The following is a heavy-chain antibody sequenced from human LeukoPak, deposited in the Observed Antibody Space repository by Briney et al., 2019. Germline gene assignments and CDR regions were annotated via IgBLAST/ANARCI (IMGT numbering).Heavy chain of an antibody. CDR3: ARGIAGGFDY. D-gene: IGHD2-21*01. J-gene: IGHJ4*02. CDR1: GYTSTGYH. CDR2: IIPNSGDA. Sequence: ASVKVSCKTSGYTSTGYHLHWVRQVPGQGLEWMGRIIPNSGDAIYALKFQGRVTLTRDTSISTVYMELNRLRSDDTALYYCARGIAGGFDYWGQGTLVTVSS. V-gene: IGHV1-2*06.